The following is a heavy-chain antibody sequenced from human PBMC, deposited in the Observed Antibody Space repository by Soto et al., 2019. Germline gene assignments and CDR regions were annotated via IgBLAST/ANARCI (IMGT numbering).Heavy chain of an antibody. CDR1: GGSISSSSYY. J-gene: IGHJ4*02. D-gene: IGHD5-12*01. V-gene: IGHV4-39*07. Sequence: SETLSLTCTVSGGSISSSSYYWGWIRQPPGKGLEWIGSIYYSGSTYYNPSLKSRVTISVDTSKNQFSLKLSSVTAADTAVYYCARAAAGGYSAYEVFDYWGQGTLVTVSS. CDR2: IYYSGST. CDR3: ARAAAGGYSAYEVFDY.